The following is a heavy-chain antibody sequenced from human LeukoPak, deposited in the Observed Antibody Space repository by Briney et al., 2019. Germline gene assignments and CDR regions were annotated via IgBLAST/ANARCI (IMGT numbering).Heavy chain of an antibody. Sequence: ASVKVSCEASGYTFTSYGISWVRQAPGQGLEWMGWISAYNGNTNYAQRLQGRVTMTTDTSTSTAYMELRSLRSDDTAVYYCARVVAAAGLDYWGQGTLVTVSS. V-gene: IGHV1-18*01. CDR3: ARVVAAAGLDY. CDR1: GYTFTSYG. J-gene: IGHJ4*02. D-gene: IGHD6-13*01. CDR2: ISAYNGNT.